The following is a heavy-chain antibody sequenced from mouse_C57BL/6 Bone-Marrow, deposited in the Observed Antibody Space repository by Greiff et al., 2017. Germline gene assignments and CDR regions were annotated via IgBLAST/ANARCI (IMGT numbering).Heavy chain of an antibody. D-gene: IGHD1-1*02. J-gene: IGHJ4*01. CDR1: GYNFNSYW. CDR2: INTSDSET. V-gene: IGHV1-61*01. CDR3: ARSVVIYAMDY. Sequence: VQLQQPGAELVRPGSSVKLSCKASGYNFNSYWMDWVKQRPGQGLEWIGNINTSDSETTYNQKFKGKATLTVDKSSSTAYMQLSSLTSADSAVYYCARSVVIYAMDYWGQGTSVTVSS.